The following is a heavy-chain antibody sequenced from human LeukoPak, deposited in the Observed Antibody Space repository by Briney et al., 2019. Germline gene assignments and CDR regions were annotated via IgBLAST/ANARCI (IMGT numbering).Heavy chain of an antibody. CDR2: ISSSSSYI. CDR3: ARDDGYCSSTSCYVVGYYYGMDV. Sequence: GGSLRLSCAASGFTVSSYSMNWVRQAPGKGLEWVSSISSSSSYIYYADSVKGRFTISRDNAKNSLYLQMNSLRAEDTAVYYCARDDGYCSSTSCYVVGYYYGMDVWGQGTTVTVSS. V-gene: IGHV3-21*01. CDR1: GFTVSSYS. D-gene: IGHD2-2*03. J-gene: IGHJ6*02.